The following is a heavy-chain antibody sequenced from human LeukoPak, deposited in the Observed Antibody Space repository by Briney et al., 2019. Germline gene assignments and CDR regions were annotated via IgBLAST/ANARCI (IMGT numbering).Heavy chain of an antibody. Sequence: SETLPLTCAVYGGSFSGYYWSWIRQPPGKGLEWIGEINHSGSTNYNPSLKSRVTISVDTSKNQFSLKLSSVTAADTAVYYCARDRTRSYYGSGSYYNGNWFDLWGQGTLVTVSS. D-gene: IGHD3-10*01. V-gene: IGHV4-34*01. CDR1: GGSFSGYY. CDR3: ARDRTRSYYGSGSYYNGNWFDL. CDR2: INHSGST. J-gene: IGHJ5*02.